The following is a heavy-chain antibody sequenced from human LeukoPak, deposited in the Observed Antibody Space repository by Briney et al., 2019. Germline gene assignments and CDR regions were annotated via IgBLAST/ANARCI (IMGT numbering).Heavy chain of an antibody. CDR2: IIPIFGTA. CDR1: GGTFSSYA. Sequence: ASVNVSCKASGGTFSSYAISWVRQAPGQGLEWMGGIIPIFGTANYAQKFQGRVTITADESTSTAYMELSSLRSEDTAVYYCAASPPLRFLESYGMDVWGQGTTVTVSS. D-gene: IGHD3-3*01. CDR3: AASPPLRFLESYGMDV. V-gene: IGHV1-69*13. J-gene: IGHJ6*02.